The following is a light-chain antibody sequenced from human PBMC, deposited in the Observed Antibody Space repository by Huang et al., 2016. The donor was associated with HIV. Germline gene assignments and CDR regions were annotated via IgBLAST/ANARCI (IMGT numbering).Light chain of an antibody. CDR3: QQSYSTPELT. Sequence: DIQMTQSPSSLSSSVGDRVTITCRASQSISSYLNWYQQKPGKAPKLLIYAESSVQSGCPSRFSGSGSGTDFTLTISSLQPEDFATYYCQQSYSTPELTFGGGTKVEIK. CDR1: QSISSY. J-gene: IGKJ4*01. CDR2: AES. V-gene: IGKV1-39*01.